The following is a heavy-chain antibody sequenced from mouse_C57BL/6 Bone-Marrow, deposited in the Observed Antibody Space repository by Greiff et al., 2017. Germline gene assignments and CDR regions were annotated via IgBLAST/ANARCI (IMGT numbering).Heavy chain of an antibody. Sequence: QVQLKESGPGLVQPSQSLSITCTVSGFSLTSYGVHWVRQSPGKGLEWLGVIWSGGSTDYNAAFMSRLSITKDNSKRQVVFRMNSLQADDTAIYYCAKKKNWYFDVWGTGTTVTVSS. CDR3: AKKKNWYFDV. CDR2: IWSGGST. V-gene: IGHV2-5*01. CDR1: GFSLTSYG. J-gene: IGHJ1*03.